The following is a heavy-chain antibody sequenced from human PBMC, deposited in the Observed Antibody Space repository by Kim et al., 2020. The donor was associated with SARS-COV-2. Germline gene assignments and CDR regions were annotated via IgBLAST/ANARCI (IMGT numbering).Heavy chain of an antibody. CDR1: GYTFTGYY. CDR3: ARDRDIAWGDAFDI. Sequence: ASVKVSCKASGYTFTGYYMHWVRQAPGQGLEWMGWINPNSGGTNYAQKFQGRVTMTRDTSISTAYMELSRLRSDDTAVYYCARDRDIAWGDAFDIWGQGTMVTVSS. D-gene: IGHD3-16*01. CDR2: INPNSGGT. J-gene: IGHJ3*02. V-gene: IGHV1-2*02.